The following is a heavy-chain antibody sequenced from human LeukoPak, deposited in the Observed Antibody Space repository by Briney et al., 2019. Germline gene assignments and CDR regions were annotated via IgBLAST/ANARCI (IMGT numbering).Heavy chain of an antibody. CDR2: IYPADSDT. V-gene: IGHV5-51*01. Sequence: GESLKISCKGSGYSFSNDWVGWVRQMPGKGLEWMGIIYPADSDTKYSPSFQGQVTISADKSISTAYLQWNSLGASDTAMYYCARRGCIGGTCYGYWGQGTLVTVSS. CDR3: ARRGCIGGTCYGY. J-gene: IGHJ4*02. CDR1: GYSFSNDW. D-gene: IGHD2-15*01.